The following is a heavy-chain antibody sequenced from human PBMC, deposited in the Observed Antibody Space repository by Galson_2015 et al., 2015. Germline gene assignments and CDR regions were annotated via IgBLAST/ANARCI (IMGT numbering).Heavy chain of an antibody. Sequence: ETLSLPCTVSGGSISTYYLSWLRPPPGKGLEWIGYVYYSGSSNYNPSLKSRVTISVNTSKNQFSLRLSSVTAADTTVYYCARGGSYYYFQNWGQGTLATVSS. CDR3: ARGGSYYYFQN. CDR1: GGSISTYY. V-gene: IGHV4-59*01. CDR2: VYYSGSS. J-gene: IGHJ4*02. D-gene: IGHD1-26*01.